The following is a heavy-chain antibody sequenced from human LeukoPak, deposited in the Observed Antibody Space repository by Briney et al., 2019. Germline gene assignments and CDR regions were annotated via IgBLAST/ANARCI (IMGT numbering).Heavy chain of an antibody. CDR2: INPSRGTT. CDR3: ARETPRSVTHLGGLFDY. Sequence: ASVKVSCKASGYTFTSQYMHWVRQAPGQGLEWMGIINPSRGTTVYAQKFQGRVTMTRDTSTSTVYMELSSLTSGDTAVYYCARETPRSVTHLGGLFDYWGQGTLVTVSS. CDR1: GYTFTSQY. V-gene: IGHV1-46*01. D-gene: IGHD4-17*01. J-gene: IGHJ4*02.